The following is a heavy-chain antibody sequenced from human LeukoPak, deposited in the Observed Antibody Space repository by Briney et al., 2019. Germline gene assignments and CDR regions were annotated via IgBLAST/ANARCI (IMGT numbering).Heavy chain of an antibody. Sequence: SETLSLTCTVSGGSISSSTYYWGWIRQPPGKGLEWIGTIYYSGSTYYNPSLKSRVTISVDTSKSQFSLNLTTVTAADTAVYYCARRLVAANAVDYWGQGSLVTVSS. V-gene: IGHV4-39*01. CDR3: ARRLVAANAVDY. D-gene: IGHD2-21*02. CDR1: GGSISSSTYY. CDR2: IYYSGST. J-gene: IGHJ4*02.